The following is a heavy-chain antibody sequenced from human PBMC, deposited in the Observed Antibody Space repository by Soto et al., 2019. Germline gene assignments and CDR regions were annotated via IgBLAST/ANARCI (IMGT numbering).Heavy chain of an antibody. CDR1: GYNFTSYW. Sequence: GQSLKIPRKGSGYNFTSYWINWGRQMPGTGPEWVGGIYPSDSYTNYSPSFHGHVTIPADKSISTAYLQWSGLRASDTAMYYCARQHDRITMVRGVSTSSYYYGMDVWGQGTTVTVS. CDR2: IYPSDSYT. D-gene: IGHD3-10*01. CDR3: ARQHDRITMVRGVSTSSYYYGMDV. J-gene: IGHJ6*01. V-gene: IGHV5-10-1*01.